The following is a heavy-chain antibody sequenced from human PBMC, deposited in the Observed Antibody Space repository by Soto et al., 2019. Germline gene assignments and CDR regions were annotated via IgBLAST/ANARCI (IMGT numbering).Heavy chain of an antibody. CDR2: IYYSGST. D-gene: IGHD3-3*01. CDR3: ARCPYYDFWSPLHYMDV. Sequence: SETLSLTCTVSGGSISSYYWSWIRQPPGKGLEWIGYIYYSGSTNYNPSLKSRVTISVDTSKNQFFLKLSSVTAADTAVYYCARCPYYDFWSPLHYMDVWGKGTTVTVSS. V-gene: IGHV4-59*08. CDR1: GGSISSYY. J-gene: IGHJ6*03.